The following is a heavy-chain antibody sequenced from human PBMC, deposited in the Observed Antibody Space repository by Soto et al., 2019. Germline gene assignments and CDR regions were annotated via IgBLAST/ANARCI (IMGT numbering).Heavy chain of an antibody. V-gene: IGHV4-39*01. CDR1: GGSISSSSYF. CDR2: IYYSGSA. CDR3: ARHFVSDFWSGSQTPYYMDV. J-gene: IGHJ6*03. Sequence: SETLSLTCTVSGGSISSSSYFWGWIRQPPGKGLEWIGSIYYSGSAYYNPSLKSRVTISVDTSKNQFSLKLSSVTAADTAVYYCARHFVSDFWSGSQTPYYMDVWGKGTTVTVSS. D-gene: IGHD3-3*01.